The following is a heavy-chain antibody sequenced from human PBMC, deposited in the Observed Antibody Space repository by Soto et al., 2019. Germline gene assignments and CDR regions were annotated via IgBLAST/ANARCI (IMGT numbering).Heavy chain of an antibody. Sequence: GASAKVCCKASGYTFTSNSICWVRQAPGQGLEWMGWISAYNGNTNYAQKPQGRVTMTTDTSTSTAYMELRSLRSDDPAVDCCARDGPPFDYWGQGTLVTVSS. CDR3: ARDGPPFDY. J-gene: IGHJ4*02. CDR2: ISAYNGNT. V-gene: IGHV1-18*01. CDR1: GYTFTSNS.